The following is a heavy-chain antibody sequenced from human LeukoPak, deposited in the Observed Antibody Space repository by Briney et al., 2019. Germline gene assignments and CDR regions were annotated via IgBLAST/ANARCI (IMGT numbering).Heavy chain of an antibody. J-gene: IGHJ6*03. CDR2: IYSGGST. D-gene: IGHD5-12*01. Sequence: GGSLRLSCAASGFTVSSNYMSWVRQAPGKGLEWVSVIYSGGSTFYADSVKGRFTISRDNSKNTLHLQMNSLRAEDTAVYYCARDLGYSGYEPYFYYYMDVWGKGTTVTVSS. CDR3: ARDLGYSGYEPYFYYYMDV. V-gene: IGHV3-66*01. CDR1: GFTVSSNY.